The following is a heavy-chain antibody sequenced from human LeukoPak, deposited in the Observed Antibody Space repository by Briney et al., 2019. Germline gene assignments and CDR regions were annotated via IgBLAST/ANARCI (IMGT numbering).Heavy chain of an antibody. CDR1: GYTFTSYY. J-gene: IGHJ2*01. CDR2: INPSGGST. Sequence: ASVKVSCKASGYTFTSYYMHWVRQAPGQGLEWMGIINPSGGSTSYAQKFQGRVTMTRDMSTSTVYMELSSLRSEDTAVYYCARDIYGDYVDWYFDLWGRGTLVTVSS. V-gene: IGHV1-46*01. D-gene: IGHD4-17*01. CDR3: ARDIYGDYVDWYFDL.